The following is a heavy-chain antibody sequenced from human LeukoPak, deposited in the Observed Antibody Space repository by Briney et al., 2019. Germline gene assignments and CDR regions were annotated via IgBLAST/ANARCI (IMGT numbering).Heavy chain of an antibody. D-gene: IGHD5-12*01. CDR3: ARDSSSGYDD. CDR1: GGSVSSGSYF. J-gene: IGHJ4*02. CDR2: IYYSGST. V-gene: IGHV4-61*01. Sequence: SETLSLTCTVSGGSVSSGSYFWSWIRQPPGKRLEWIGYIYYSGSTNYNPSLKSRVTISVDTSKNQFSLKLSSVTAADTAGYYCARDSSSGYDDWGQGTLVTVSS.